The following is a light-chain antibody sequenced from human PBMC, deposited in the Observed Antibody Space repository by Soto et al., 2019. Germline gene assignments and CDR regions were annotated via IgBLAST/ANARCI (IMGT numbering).Light chain of an antibody. V-gene: IGKV3-20*01. Sequence: EIVLMQSPGTLSLSPGERATLSCRASQSVSNNYVAWYQQKPGQAPRLLIAGASSRATGIPDRFSGSGSGTDITPTISRLEPEDFAVYYCQQYGSSPPLTFGGGTKVEIK. J-gene: IGKJ4*01. CDR1: QSVSNNY. CDR3: QQYGSSPPLT. CDR2: GAS.